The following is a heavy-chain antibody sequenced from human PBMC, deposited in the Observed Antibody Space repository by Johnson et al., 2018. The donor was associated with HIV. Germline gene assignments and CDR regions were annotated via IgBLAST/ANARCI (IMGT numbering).Heavy chain of an antibody. V-gene: IGHV3-20*04. D-gene: IGHD3-10*01. J-gene: IGHJ3*02. Sequence: VQLVESGGDVVWPGGSLRISCVASGFKLYEYDVSWVRQVPGKGLEWVSGINWSGGGTAYADSVKGRFTVSSDNAKNSLYLQMNSVRAEDTALYYCARHFRGGDRGAFDIWGQGTMVTVSS. CDR2: INWSGGGT. CDR3: ARHFRGGDRGAFDI. CDR1: GFKLYEYD.